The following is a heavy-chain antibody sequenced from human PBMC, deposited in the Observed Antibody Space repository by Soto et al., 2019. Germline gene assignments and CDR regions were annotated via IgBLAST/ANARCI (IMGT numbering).Heavy chain of an antibody. Sequence: GASVKVSCKASGYTFTTYDIGWVRQAPGQGLEWMGGISTYNGNTNYPQSLQGRLTMTTDTSTTTAYMELRSLRSDDTAVYYCARDPYPVLMVNAPNLYGMDVWGQGTTVTVSS. V-gene: IGHV1-18*01. CDR2: ISTYNGNT. D-gene: IGHD2-8*01. J-gene: IGHJ6*02. CDR3: ARDPYPVLMVNAPNLYGMDV. CDR1: GYTFTTYD.